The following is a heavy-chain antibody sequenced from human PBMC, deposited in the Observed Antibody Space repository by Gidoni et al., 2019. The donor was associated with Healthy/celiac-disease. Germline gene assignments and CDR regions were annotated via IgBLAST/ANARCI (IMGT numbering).Heavy chain of an antibody. Sequence: QVQLVESGGGLVKPGGSLRLSCAASGFTFSDYYMSCIRQAPGKGLEWVSYISSSSSYTNYADSVKGRFTISRDNAKNSLYLQMNSLRAEDTAVYYCARYHRIAVAGTAWYFDLWGRGTLVTVSS. J-gene: IGHJ2*01. CDR2: ISSSSSYT. CDR3: ARYHRIAVAGTAWYFDL. V-gene: IGHV3-11*05. D-gene: IGHD6-19*01. CDR1: GFTFSDYY.